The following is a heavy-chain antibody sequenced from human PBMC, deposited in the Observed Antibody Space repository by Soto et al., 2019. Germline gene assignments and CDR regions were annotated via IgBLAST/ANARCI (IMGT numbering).Heavy chain of an antibody. Sequence: GPTLVNPTQTLTLTCTFSGFSLNTAGVGVGWIRLPPGKALEWLALIYWDDDKRYSPALKSRLTITKDTSKNQVVLIMTNMDPVDTAKYYCVYRGGSIRSGNYYFDYWGQGALVTVSS. D-gene: IGHD1-26*01. J-gene: IGHJ4*02. CDR2: IYWDDDK. CDR1: GFSLNTAGVG. CDR3: VYRGGSIRSGNYYFDY. V-gene: IGHV2-5*02.